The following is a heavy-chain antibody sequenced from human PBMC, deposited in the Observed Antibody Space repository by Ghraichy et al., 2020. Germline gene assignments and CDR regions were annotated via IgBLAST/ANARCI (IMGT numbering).Heavy chain of an antibody. CDR1: GGSVSSGSYY. Sequence: SETLSLTCTVSGGSVSSGSYYWSWIRQPPGKGLEWIGYIYYSGSTNYNPSLKSRVTISVDTSKNQFSLKLSSVTAADTAVYYCARGGEDSVRDYYDSSGYYLYNWFDPWGQGTLVTVSS. J-gene: IGHJ5*02. D-gene: IGHD3-22*01. CDR3: ARGGEDSVRDYYDSSGYYLYNWFDP. V-gene: IGHV4-61*01. CDR2: IYYSGST.